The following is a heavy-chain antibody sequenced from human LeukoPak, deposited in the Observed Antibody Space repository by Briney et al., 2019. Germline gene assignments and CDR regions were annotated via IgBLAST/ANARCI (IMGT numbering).Heavy chain of an antibody. J-gene: IGHJ4*02. Sequence: PGGSLRLSCAASGFTFSSYEMNWVRQAPGKGLEWVSYISGSGSTMYYADSVKGRFTISRDSAKNSLSLQMNSLRAEDTAVYYCARDEGMVRGDDYWGQGTLVTVSS. CDR3: ARDEGMVRGDDY. D-gene: IGHD3-10*01. CDR1: GFTFSSYE. V-gene: IGHV3-48*03. CDR2: ISGSGSTM.